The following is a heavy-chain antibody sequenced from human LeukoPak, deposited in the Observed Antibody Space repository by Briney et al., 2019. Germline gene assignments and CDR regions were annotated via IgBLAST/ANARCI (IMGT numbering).Heavy chain of an antibody. Sequence: GGSLRLSCAASGFTFSSYSMNWVRQAPGKGLEWVSSISSSSSYIYYADSVKGRFTISRDNAKNSLYLQMSSLRAEDTAVYYCASSVVPAAVLDYWGQGTLVTVSS. CDR3: ASSVVPAAVLDY. D-gene: IGHD2-2*01. V-gene: IGHV3-21*01. CDR1: GFTFSSYS. CDR2: ISSSSSYI. J-gene: IGHJ4*02.